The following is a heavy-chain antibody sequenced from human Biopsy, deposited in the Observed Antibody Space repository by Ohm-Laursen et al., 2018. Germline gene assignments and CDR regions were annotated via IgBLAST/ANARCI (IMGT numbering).Heavy chain of an antibody. CDR1: GYTFASYE. CDR3: ARGRNPVWFGEDLDY. D-gene: IGHD3-10*01. Sequence: ASVKVSCKASGYTFASYEINWVRQATGQGLEWMGWMNPNSGNTGYAQKFQGRVTMTRNTSISTAYMEVSSLRSEDTAVYYCARGRNPVWFGEDLDYWGQGTPVTVSS. V-gene: IGHV1-8*01. J-gene: IGHJ4*02. CDR2: MNPNSGNT.